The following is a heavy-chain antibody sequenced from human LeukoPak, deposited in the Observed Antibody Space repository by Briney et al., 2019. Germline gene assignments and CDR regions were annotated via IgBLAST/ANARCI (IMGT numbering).Heavy chain of an antibody. D-gene: IGHD3-10*01. CDR1: GFTFSSYG. CDR2: IWYDGSNK. Sequence: GGSLRLSCAASGFTFSSYGMHWVRQAPGKGPEWVAVIWYDGSNKYYADSVKGRFTISRDNSKNTLYLQMNSLRAEDTAVYYCARDGDGSGLYYFDYWGQGTLVTVSS. V-gene: IGHV3-33*01. J-gene: IGHJ4*02. CDR3: ARDGDGSGLYYFDY.